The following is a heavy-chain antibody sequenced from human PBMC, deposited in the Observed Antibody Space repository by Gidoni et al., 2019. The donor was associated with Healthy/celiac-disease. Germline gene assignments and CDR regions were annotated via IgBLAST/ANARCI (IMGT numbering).Heavy chain of an antibody. D-gene: IGHD6-19*01. V-gene: IGHV4-34*01. CDR3: ARGRPGYSSGLGWFDP. J-gene: IGHJ5*02. Sequence: QVQLQQWGAGLLKTSETLSLTCAVYGGSFSGYYWSWIRQPPGKGLEWIGEINHSGSTNYNPSLKSRVTISVDTSKNQFSLKLSSVTAADTAVYYCARGRPGYSSGLGWFDPWGQGTLVTVSS. CDR2: INHSGST. CDR1: GGSFSGYY.